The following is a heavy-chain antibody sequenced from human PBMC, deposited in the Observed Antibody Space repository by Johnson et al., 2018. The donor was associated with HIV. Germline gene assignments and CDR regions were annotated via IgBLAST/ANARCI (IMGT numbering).Heavy chain of an antibody. CDR1: GFTFSSYG. V-gene: IGHV3-30*03. CDR3: ARDRRNYSDSSGYPDYDAFDI. Sequence: QVQLVESGGGLVQPGRSLRLSCAASGFTFSSYGMHWVRQAPGKGLEWVAVISYDGSNKYYADSVKGRFTISRDNARNSLYLQMNSLRGEDTALYYCARDRRNYSDSSGYPDYDAFDIWGQGTMVTVSS. D-gene: IGHD3-22*01. J-gene: IGHJ3*02. CDR2: ISYDGSNK.